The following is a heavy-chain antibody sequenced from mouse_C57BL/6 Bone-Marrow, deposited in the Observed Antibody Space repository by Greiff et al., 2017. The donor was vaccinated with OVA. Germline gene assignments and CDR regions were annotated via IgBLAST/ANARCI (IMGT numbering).Heavy chain of an antibody. CDR3: ARGGAYGNLLAMDY. J-gene: IGHJ4*01. CDR1: EYEFPSHD. CDR2: INSDGGST. D-gene: IGHD2-1*01. V-gene: IGHV5-2*01. Sequence: EVQVVESGGGLVQPGESLKLSCESNEYEFPSHDMSWVRKTPEKRLELVAAINSDGGSTYYPDTMERRFIISRDNTKKTLYLQMSSLRSEDTALYYCARGGAYGNLLAMDYWGQGTSVTVSS.